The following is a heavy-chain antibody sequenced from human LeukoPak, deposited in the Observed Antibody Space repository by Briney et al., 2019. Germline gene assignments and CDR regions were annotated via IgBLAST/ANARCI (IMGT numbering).Heavy chain of an antibody. CDR1: GGSISSSSYY. CDR3: ARGRVKYYYGSGSNNWFDP. CDR2: INHSGST. V-gene: IGHV4-39*07. J-gene: IGHJ5*02. D-gene: IGHD3-10*01. Sequence: PSETLSLTCTVSGGSISSSSYYWSWIRQPPGKGLEWIGEINHSGSTNYNPSLKSRATISVDTSKNQFSLKLSSVTAADTAVYYCARGRVKYYYGSGSNNWFDPWGQGTLVTVSS.